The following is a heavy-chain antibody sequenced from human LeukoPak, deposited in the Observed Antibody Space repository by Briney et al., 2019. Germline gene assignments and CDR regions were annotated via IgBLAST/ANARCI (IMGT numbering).Heavy chain of an antibody. Sequence: GGSLRLSCAASGFTFSSYAMSWVRQAPGKGLEWVSTINGGGVNTHYADSVGGRFTISRDNSKNTLFLQMNSLRDEDTAVYYCAKDRSYDSSGYYLPPPAFDIWGQGTMVTVSS. D-gene: IGHD3-22*01. CDR2: INGGGVNT. CDR1: GFTFSSYA. V-gene: IGHV3-23*01. J-gene: IGHJ3*02. CDR3: AKDRSYDSSGYYLPPPAFDI.